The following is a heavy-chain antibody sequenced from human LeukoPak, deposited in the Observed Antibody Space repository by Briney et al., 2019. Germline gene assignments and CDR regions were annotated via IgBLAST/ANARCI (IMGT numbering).Heavy chain of an antibody. CDR2: MNPNSGNT. Sequence: ASVEVSCKASGYTFTSYDINWVRQATGQGLEWMGWMNPNSGNTGYAQKFQGRVTMTRNTSISTAYMELSSLRSEDTAVYYCAREKAYCSGGSCYSGAYRAFDIWGQGTMVTVSS. V-gene: IGHV1-8*01. J-gene: IGHJ3*02. D-gene: IGHD2-15*01. CDR1: GYTFTSYD. CDR3: AREKAYCSGGSCYSGAYRAFDI.